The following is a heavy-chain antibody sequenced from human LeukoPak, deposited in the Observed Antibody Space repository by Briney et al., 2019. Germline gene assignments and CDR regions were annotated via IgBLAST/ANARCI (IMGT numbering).Heavy chain of an antibody. CDR1: GCSFSSYA. J-gene: IGHJ6*02. Sequence: ASVKVSCKAAGCSFSSYAICRVRQAPGQWLEWMRGSIPIFGTANYAQKFQGRVTITADESTSTAYMELSSLRSEDTAVYYCARCDPGYYHGMDVWGQGTTVTVSS. V-gene: IGHV1-69*01. CDR3: ARCDPGYYHGMDV. CDR2: SIPIFGTA.